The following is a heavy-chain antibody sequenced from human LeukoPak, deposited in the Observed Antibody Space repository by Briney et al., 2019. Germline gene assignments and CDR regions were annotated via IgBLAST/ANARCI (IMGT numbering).Heavy chain of an antibody. J-gene: IGHJ4*02. CDR2: INNDGTAT. V-gene: IGHV3-74*01. CDR3: AKDRRAGSYDY. D-gene: IGHD3-10*01. Sequence: PGGSLRLSCAASGFTFSAYWMHWVRQVPGKGLVWVSRINNDGTATFFADSVKGRFTISRDNAKNTLYLQMDSLRAEDTAVYYCAKDRRAGSYDYWGQGTLVTVSS. CDR1: GFTFSAYW.